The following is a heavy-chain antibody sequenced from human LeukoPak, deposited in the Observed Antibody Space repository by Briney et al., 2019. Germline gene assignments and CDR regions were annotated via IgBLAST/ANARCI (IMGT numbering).Heavy chain of an antibody. V-gene: IGHV4-39*01. D-gene: IGHD4-17*01. CDR2: IYYSGST. Sequence: SETLSLICTVSGGSISSRTYYWGWIRQPPGKGLEWIGNIYYSGSTYYNLSLKSRVTISVDTSKNQLSLKLNSVTAADTAVYYCARWTVTFLNFDYWGQGTLVTVSS. J-gene: IGHJ4*02. CDR3: ARWTVTFLNFDY. CDR1: GGSISSRTYY.